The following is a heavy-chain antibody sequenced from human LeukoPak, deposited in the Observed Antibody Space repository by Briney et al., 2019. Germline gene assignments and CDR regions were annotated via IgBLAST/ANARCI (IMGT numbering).Heavy chain of an antibody. CDR1: GFTFSSSA. Sequence: PGGSLRLSCAASGFTFSSSAMSWVRQAPGKGLEWGSSISGSGGSTYYADSVKGRFTISRDNSKNTLYLQMNSLRAEDTAVYYCAKDRHAPGRYCSSTSCFPFDSWGQGTLVTVSS. V-gene: IGHV3-23*01. CDR3: AKDRHAPGRYCSSTSCFPFDS. CDR2: ISGSGGST. D-gene: IGHD2-2*01. J-gene: IGHJ5*01.